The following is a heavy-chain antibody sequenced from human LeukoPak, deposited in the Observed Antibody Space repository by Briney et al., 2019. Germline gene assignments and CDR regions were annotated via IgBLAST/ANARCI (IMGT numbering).Heavy chain of an antibody. D-gene: IGHD6-6*01. J-gene: IGHJ6*03. V-gene: IGHV4-4*07. CDR2: IYTSGST. Sequence: SETLSLTCTVSGGSISSYYWSWIRQPAGKGLEWIGRIYTSGSTNYNPSLKSRVTISVDKSKNQFSLELSSVTAADTAVYYCARALRIAARPEYYYYMDVWGKGTTVTVSS. CDR1: GGSISSYY. CDR3: ARALRIAARPEYYYYMDV.